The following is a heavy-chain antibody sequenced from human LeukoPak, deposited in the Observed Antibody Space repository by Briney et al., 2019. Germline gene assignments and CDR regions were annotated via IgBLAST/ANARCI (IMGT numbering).Heavy chain of an antibody. CDR1: GFTFSDYG. J-gene: IGHJ4*02. V-gene: IGHV3-23*01. CDR3: ARGGRYSSFDY. Sequence: PGGSLRLSCAAAGFTFSDYGMNWVRQAPGKGLEWVSGISGSGISTYYADSVKGRFTISRDNSKNTLYLQMNSLRAEDTAVYYCARGGRYSSFDYWGQGTLVTVSS. D-gene: IGHD5-18*01. CDR2: ISGSGIST.